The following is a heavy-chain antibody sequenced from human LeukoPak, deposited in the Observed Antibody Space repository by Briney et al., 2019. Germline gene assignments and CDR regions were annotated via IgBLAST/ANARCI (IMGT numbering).Heavy chain of an antibody. CDR2: IYYSGST. Sequence: SETLSLTCTVSGGSISSYYWSWIRQPPGKGLEWIGYIYYSGSTNYNPSLKSRVTISVDTSKNQFSLKLSSVTAADTAVYYCARADITIFGVVIRRHAFDIWGQGTMVTVSS. CDR1: GGSISSYY. V-gene: IGHV4-59*08. D-gene: IGHD3-3*01. CDR3: ARADITIFGVVIRRHAFDI. J-gene: IGHJ3*02.